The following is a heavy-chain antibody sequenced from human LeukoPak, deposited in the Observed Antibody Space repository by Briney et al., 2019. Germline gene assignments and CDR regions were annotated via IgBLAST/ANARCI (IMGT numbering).Heavy chain of an antibody. Sequence: PSETLSLTCAVYGGSFSGYYWSWIRQPPGKGLEWIGEINHSGSTNYNPSLKSRVTISVDTSKNQFSLKLSSVTAADTAVYYCARGRGRNRVRGDNWFDPWGQGTLVTVSS. V-gene: IGHV4-34*01. CDR1: GGSFSGYY. D-gene: IGHD3-10*01. J-gene: IGHJ5*02. CDR3: ARGRGRNRVRGDNWFDP. CDR2: INHSGST.